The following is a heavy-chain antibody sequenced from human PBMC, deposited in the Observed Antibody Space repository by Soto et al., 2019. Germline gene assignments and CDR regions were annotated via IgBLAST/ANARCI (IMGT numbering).Heavy chain of an antibody. CDR2: ISGSGDST. V-gene: IGHV3-23*01. CDR1: GFTFSSYA. J-gene: IGHJ4*02. D-gene: IGHD3-22*01. CDR3: AKSPGMYYYDSSGYYHYDY. Sequence: EGSLRLSCAASGFTFSSYAMSCVRQAPGKGLGWVSVISGSGDSTYYADSVKGRFTISRDNSKNTLYLQMNSLRAEDTAVYYCAKSPGMYYYDSSGYYHYDYWGQGTLVTVSS.